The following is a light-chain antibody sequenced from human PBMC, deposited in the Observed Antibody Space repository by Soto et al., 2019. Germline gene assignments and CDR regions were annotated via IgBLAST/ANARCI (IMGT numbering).Light chain of an antibody. V-gene: IGKV3-20*01. CDR2: GAS. CDR1: QSVSKY. Sequence: EIVLTQSPGTLSLSPGERATLSCRASQSVSKYLAWYQQKSGQAPRVLIYGASSRATGIPDRFSGSGSGTDFTLTISRLEPEDFAVYYCQHYAGSPWTFGQGTKVEIK. CDR3: QHYAGSPWT. J-gene: IGKJ1*01.